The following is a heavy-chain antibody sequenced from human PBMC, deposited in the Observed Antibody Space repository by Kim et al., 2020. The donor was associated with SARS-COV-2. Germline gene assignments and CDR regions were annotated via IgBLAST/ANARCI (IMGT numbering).Heavy chain of an antibody. D-gene: IGHD2-21*02. CDR2: INHSGST. CDR1: GGSFSGYY. J-gene: IGHJ6*02. Sequence: SETLSLTCAVYGGSFSGYYWSWIRQPPGKGLEWIGEINHSGSTNYNPSLKSRVTISVDTSKNQFSLKLSSVTAADTAVYYCARLKGGGIPIVVVTASYYYYGMDVWGQGTTVTVSS. CDR3: ARLKGGGIPIVVVTASYYYYGMDV. V-gene: IGHV4-34*01.